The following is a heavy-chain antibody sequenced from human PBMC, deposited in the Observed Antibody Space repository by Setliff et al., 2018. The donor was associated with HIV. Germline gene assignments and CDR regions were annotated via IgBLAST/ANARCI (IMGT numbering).Heavy chain of an antibody. CDR1: GYTFTSYY. CDR2: INPSGGST. CDR3: AAGGYHDILTGHSNGPHYYYGMDV. Sequence: ASVKVSCKASGYTFTSYYMHWVRQAPGQGLEWMGIINPSGGSTSYAQKFQGRVTMTRDTSTSTVYMELGSLRSEDTAVYYCAAGGYHDILTGHSNGPHYYYGMDVWGQGTTVTVSS. J-gene: IGHJ6*02. D-gene: IGHD3-9*01. V-gene: IGHV1-46*01.